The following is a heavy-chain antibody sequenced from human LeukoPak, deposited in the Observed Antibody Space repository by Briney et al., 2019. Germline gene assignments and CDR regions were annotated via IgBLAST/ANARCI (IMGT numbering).Heavy chain of an antibody. CDR2: ISSDGSDK. V-gene: IGHV3-30*03. CDR1: GFTFSSYG. CDR3: ARVTGDYDFWSGLYFDY. Sequence: PGGSLRLSCAASGFTFSSYGMHWVRQAPGKGLEWVAVISSDGSDKYYADSVKGRFTISRDNSKNTLYLQMNSLRAEDTAVYYCARVTGDYDFWSGLYFDYWGQGTLLTVSS. J-gene: IGHJ4*02. D-gene: IGHD3-3*01.